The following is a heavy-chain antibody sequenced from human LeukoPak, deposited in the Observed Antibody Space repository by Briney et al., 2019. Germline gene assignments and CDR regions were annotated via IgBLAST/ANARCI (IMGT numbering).Heavy chain of an antibody. V-gene: IGHV1-69*05. D-gene: IGHD3-22*01. Sequence: GASVKVSCKASGGTFSSYAISWVRQAPGQGLEWMGRIIPIFGTANYAQKFQGRVTITTDESTSTAYMELSSLRSEDTAVYYCARAPLYYYDSSCYRPEYFQHWGQGTLVTVSS. CDR1: GGTFSSYA. J-gene: IGHJ1*01. CDR2: IIPIFGTA. CDR3: ARAPLYYYDSSCYRPEYFQH.